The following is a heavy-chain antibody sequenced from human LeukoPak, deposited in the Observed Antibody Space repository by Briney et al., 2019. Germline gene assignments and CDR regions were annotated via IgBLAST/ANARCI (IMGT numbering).Heavy chain of an antibody. CDR3: TSTLYYYDSSVDFDY. CDR2: IKSKTDGGTT. Sequence: PGGSLRLSCAASGFTFSNAWMSCVRQAPGKGLEWVGRIKSKTDGGTTDYAAPVKGRFTISRDDSKNTLYLQMNSLKTQDTAVYYCTSTLYYYDSSVDFDYWGQGTLVTVSS. D-gene: IGHD3-22*01. J-gene: IGHJ4*02. V-gene: IGHV3-15*01. CDR1: GFTFSNAW.